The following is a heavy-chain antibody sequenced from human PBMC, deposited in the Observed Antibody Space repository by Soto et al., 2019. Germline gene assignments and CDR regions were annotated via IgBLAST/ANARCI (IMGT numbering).Heavy chain of an antibody. CDR2: MYYSGST. D-gene: IGHD5-12*01. V-gene: IGHV4-59*11. CDR1: GGSISSHY. CDR3: STGGYPSIDY. J-gene: IGHJ4*02. Sequence: QVQLQESGPGLVKPSETLSLTCTVSGGSISSHYWSWIRQPPGKGLEWIGYMYYSGSTNYNPSLTSRVTISVDTSKNQFSLKLSSVTAADTCVSYCSTGGYPSIDYWGQCSLVTVS.